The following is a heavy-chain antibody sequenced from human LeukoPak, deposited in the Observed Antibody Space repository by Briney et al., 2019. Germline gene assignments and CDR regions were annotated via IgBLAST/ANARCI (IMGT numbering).Heavy chain of an antibody. CDR3: ARSAPGTPLGGYYYYMDV. CDR1: GYTFTSYG. J-gene: IGHJ6*03. CDR2: ISAYNGNT. D-gene: IGHD1/OR15-1a*01. Sequence: ASVKVSCKASGYTFTSYGISWVRQAPGQGLEWMGWISAYNGNTNYAQKLQGRVTVTTDTSTSTAYMELRSLRSDDTAVYYCARSAPGTPLGGYYYYMDVWGKGTTVTVSS. V-gene: IGHV1-18*01.